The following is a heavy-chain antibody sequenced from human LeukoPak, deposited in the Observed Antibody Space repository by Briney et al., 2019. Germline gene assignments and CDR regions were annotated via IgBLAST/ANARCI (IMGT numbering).Heavy chain of an antibody. D-gene: IGHD6-19*01. Sequence: GGSLRLSCAASGFTFDDYAMHWVRQTPGKGLEWVPLISGDGGSTYYTDSVKGRFTISRDNSRNSLYLQINSLRTEDTALYYCAKEASGWYGTHFFDYWGQGTLVTVSS. CDR1: GFTFDDYA. CDR2: ISGDGGST. CDR3: AKEASGWYGTHFFDY. V-gene: IGHV3-43*02. J-gene: IGHJ4*02.